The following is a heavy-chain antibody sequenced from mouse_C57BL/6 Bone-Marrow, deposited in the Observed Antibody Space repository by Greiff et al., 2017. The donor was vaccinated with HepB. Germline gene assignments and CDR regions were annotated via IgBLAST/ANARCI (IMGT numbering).Heavy chain of an antibody. D-gene: IGHD2-4*01. V-gene: IGHV1-7*01. J-gene: IGHJ1*03. CDR3: ARYYDYVCWYFDV. Sequence: QVQLQQSGAELAKPGASVKLSCKASGYTFTSYWMHWVKQRPGQGLEWIGYINPSSGYTKYNQKFKDKATLTADKSSSTAYMQLSSLKYEDSAVYYCARYYDYVCWYFDVWGTGTTVTVSS. CDR2: INPSSGYT. CDR1: GYTFTSYW.